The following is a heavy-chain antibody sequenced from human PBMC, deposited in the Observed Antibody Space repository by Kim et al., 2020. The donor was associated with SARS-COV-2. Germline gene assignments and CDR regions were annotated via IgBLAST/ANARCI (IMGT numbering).Heavy chain of an antibody. CDR2: IYYSGST. Sequence: SETLSLTCTVSGGSISSGGYYWSWIRQHPGKGLEWIGYIYYSGSTYYNPSLKSRVTISVDTSKNQFSLKLSSVTAADTAVYYCASDFYGDPYWYFDLWGRGTLVTLSS. CDR3: ASDFYGDPYWYFDL. CDR1: GGSISSGGYY. J-gene: IGHJ2*01. V-gene: IGHV4-31*03. D-gene: IGHD4-17*01.